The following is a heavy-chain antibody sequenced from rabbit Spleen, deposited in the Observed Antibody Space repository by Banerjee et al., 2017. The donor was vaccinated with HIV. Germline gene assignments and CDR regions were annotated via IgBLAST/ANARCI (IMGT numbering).Heavy chain of an antibody. V-gene: IGHV1S47*01. D-gene: IGHD6-1*01. Sequence: QEQLVESGGDLIQPGGSLKVSCKASGFDFSKYGMSWVRQAPGKGLEWIGYIDLVFGTTYYATWANGRFTISSHNAQNTLYLQLNSLTAADTATYFCVREAGYGGYGDANLWGPGTLVTVS. CDR1: GFDFSKYG. CDR2: IDLVFGTT. J-gene: IGHJ4*01. CDR3: VREAGYGGYGDANL.